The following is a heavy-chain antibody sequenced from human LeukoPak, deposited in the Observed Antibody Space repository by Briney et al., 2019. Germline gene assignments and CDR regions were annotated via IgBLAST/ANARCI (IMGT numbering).Heavy chain of an antibody. D-gene: IGHD3-9*01. CDR2: IKQDGSEK. CDR1: GFTFSSYW. J-gene: IGHJ4*02. CDR3: ARDKGRYDILTGYYNSYYFDY. V-gene: IGHV3-7*01. Sequence: PGGSLRLSCAASGFTFSSYWMSWVRQAPGKGLEWVANIKQDGSEKYYVDSVKGRFTISRDNAKNSLYLQMNSLRAEDTAVYYCARDKGRYDILTGYYNSYYFDYWGQGTLVTVSS.